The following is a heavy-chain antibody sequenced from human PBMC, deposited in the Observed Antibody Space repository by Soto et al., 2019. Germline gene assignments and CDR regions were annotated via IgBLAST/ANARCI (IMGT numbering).Heavy chain of an antibody. D-gene: IGHD6-19*01. CDR1: GGSISSNW. CDR2: IYHSGST. CDR3: ARHIAVSGTRGFDF. V-gene: IGHV4-4*02. J-gene: IGHJ4*02. Sequence: QVHLQESGPGLIKPSGTLSLTCAVSGGSISSNWWSWVRQPPGKGLEWIGEIYHSGSTNYNPSLMNRVTMSMDKSQNHLSLNLNSVTAADTDVYYCARHIAVSGTRGFDFWGRGTLVTVSP.